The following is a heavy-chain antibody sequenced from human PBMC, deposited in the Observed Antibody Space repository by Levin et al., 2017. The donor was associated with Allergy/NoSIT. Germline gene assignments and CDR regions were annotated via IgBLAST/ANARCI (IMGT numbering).Heavy chain of an antibody. J-gene: IGHJ4*02. CDR3: AREGPNTLYFDY. Sequence: GESLKISCKASGYSFTSYHMHWVRQAPGQGLEWMGLIFSSGDRTDYAQKFLGRVTMTRDPSTNTAYVELSGLTSEDTAVYYCAREGPNTLYFDYWGQGTLVTVSS. CDR2: IFSSGDRT. V-gene: IGHV1-46*01. CDR1: GYSFTSYH.